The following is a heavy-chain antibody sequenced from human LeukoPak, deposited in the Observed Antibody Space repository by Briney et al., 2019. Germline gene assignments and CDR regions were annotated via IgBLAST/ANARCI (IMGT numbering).Heavy chain of an antibody. V-gene: IGHV3-64*01. D-gene: IGHD5-12*01. Sequence: GRSLRLACAASGFTFSSYAMDWVRQAPGKGLEYDSAISSIGGSTYYANSVKGRCTISRDNSKNTLYLQMGSLRAEDMAVYYCARDGEKGYIGYEGYYYYYMDVWGKGTTVTISS. CDR1: GFTFSSYA. CDR2: ISSIGGST. J-gene: IGHJ6*03. CDR3: ARDGEKGYIGYEGYYYYYMDV.